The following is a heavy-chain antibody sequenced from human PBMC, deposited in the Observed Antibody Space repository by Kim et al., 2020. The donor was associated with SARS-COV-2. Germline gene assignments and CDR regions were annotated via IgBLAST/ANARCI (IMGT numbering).Heavy chain of an antibody. D-gene: IGHD3-10*01. CDR3: ARWGNTYYYGSGSWE. V-gene: IGHV5-10-1*01. CDR2: IDPSDSYT. Sequence: GESLKISCKGSGYSFTSYWISWVRQMPGKGLEWMGRIDPSDSYTNYSPSFQGHVTISADKSISTAYLQWSSLKASDTAMYYCARWGNTYYYGSGSWEWGQGTLVTVSS. CDR1: GYSFTSYW. J-gene: IGHJ4*02.